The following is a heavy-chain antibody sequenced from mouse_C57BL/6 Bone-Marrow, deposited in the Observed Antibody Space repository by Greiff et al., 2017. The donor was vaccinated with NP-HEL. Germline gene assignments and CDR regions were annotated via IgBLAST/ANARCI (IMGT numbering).Heavy chain of an antibody. CDR1: GFTFSSYA. CDR2: ISDGGSYT. J-gene: IGHJ3*01. V-gene: IGHV5-4*03. CDR3: ARFYDGYYRFAY. Sequence: DVKLQESGGGLVKPGGSLKLSCAASGFTFSSYAMSWVRQTPEKRLEWVATISDGGSYTYYPDNVKGRFTISRDNAKNNLYLQMSHLKSEDTAMYYCARFYDGYYRFAYWGQGTLVTVSA. D-gene: IGHD2-3*01.